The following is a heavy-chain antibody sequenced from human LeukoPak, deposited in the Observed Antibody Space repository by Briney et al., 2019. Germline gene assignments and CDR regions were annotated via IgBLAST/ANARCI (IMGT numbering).Heavy chain of an antibody. CDR2: IYYSGST. Sequence: SETLSLTCDVSGASISSSSYYWSWIRQPPGKGLEWIGYIYYSGSTYYNPSLKSRVTISVDTSKNQFSLKLSSVTAADTAVYYCARDLRGSSWSFDYWGQGTLVTVSS. CDR3: ARDLRGSSWSFDY. D-gene: IGHD6-13*01. V-gene: IGHV4-31*11. J-gene: IGHJ4*02. CDR1: GASISSSSYY.